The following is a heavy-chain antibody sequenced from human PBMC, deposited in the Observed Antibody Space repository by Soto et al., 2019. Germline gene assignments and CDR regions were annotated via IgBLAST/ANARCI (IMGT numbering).Heavy chain of an antibody. CDR3: ARDRGSGSGWYSDYYYGMDV. CDR2: IYHSGST. J-gene: IGHJ6*02. D-gene: IGHD6-19*01. Sequence: SETLSLTCAVSGYSISSGYYWGWIRQPPGKGLEWIGSIYHSGSTYYNPSLKSRVTISVDTSKNQFSLKLSSVTAADTAVYYCARDRGSGSGWYSDYYYGMDVWGQGTTVTVSS. CDR1: GYSISSGYY. V-gene: IGHV4-38-2*02.